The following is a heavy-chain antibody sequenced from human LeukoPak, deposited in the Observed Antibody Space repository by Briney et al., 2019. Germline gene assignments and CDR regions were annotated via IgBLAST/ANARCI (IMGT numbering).Heavy chain of an antibody. CDR2: IYPRDSDT. V-gene: IGHV5-51*01. CDR3: ARLLAAPYYINY. Sequence: GESLKISCKGSGYKFTNYWIAWVRQMPGQGLEWLGIIYPRDSDTRYSPSFQGQVTISVDTSIDTAYLQWSSVRASDTAMYYCARLLAAPYYINYWGQGTLVTVSS. D-gene: IGHD6-25*01. J-gene: IGHJ4*02. CDR1: GYKFTNYW.